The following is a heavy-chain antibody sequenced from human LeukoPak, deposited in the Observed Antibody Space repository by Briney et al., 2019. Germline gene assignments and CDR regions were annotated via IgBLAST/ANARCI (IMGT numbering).Heavy chain of an antibody. J-gene: IGHJ1*01. V-gene: IGHV3-30-3*01. Sequence: GGSLRLSCAASGFTFSSYAMHWVRQAPGKGLEWVAVISYDGSNKYYADSVKGRFTISRDNPKNTLYLQMNSLRAEDTAVYYCARAPREGYDSSGYPEYFQHWGQGTLVTVSS. D-gene: IGHD3-22*01. CDR1: GFTFSSYA. CDR3: ARAPREGYDSSGYPEYFQH. CDR2: ISYDGSNK.